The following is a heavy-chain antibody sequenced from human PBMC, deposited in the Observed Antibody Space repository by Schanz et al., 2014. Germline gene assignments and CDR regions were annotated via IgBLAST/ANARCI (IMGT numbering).Heavy chain of an antibody. CDR2: IYYSGST. J-gene: IGHJ6*02. CDR3: YGMDV. V-gene: IGHV4-59*12. CDR1: GGSISNYY. Sequence: QVQLQESGPGLVKPSETLSLTCSVSGGSISNYYWSWIRQPPGKGLEWIGYIYYSGSTNYNPSLKSRVTISVDTSKTQSSLKLSSVTAADTAVYYCYGMDVWGQGTTVTVSS.